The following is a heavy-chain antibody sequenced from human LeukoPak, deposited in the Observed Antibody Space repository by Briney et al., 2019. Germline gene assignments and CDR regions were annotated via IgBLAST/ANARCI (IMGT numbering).Heavy chain of an antibody. D-gene: IGHD2-15*01. CDR3: ARKKGVEAVTTAFDI. CDR1: GFAFSDSW. J-gene: IGHJ3*02. CDR2: INRDGSEK. V-gene: IGHV3-7*03. Sequence: GGSLRLSCAASGFAFSDSWMTWVRQAPGKGLEWVSNINRDGSEKHYVDSVKGRFTISRDNAKNSLYLQMHSLRAEDTAVYYCARKKGVEAVTTAFDIWGRGTVVTVSS.